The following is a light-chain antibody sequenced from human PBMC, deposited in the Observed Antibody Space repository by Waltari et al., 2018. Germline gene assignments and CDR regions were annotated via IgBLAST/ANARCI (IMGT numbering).Light chain of an antibody. J-gene: IGLJ3*02. CDR2: EDI. V-gene: IGLV3-10*01. Sequence: SYELTQPPSVSVSPGQTARITCSGDALPQKYAYWYQQKSGQAPVLVIYEDIRRPTGIPDRFSGSSSGTTATVTISGAQVDDEADYYCYSTDFSGHDRVFGGGTKLTIL. CDR3: YSTDFSGHDRV. CDR1: ALPQKY.